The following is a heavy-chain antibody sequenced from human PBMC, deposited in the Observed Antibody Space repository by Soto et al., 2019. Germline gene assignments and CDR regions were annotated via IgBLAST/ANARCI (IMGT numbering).Heavy chain of an antibody. D-gene: IGHD3-22*01. J-gene: IGHJ4*02. CDR3: ARAPYYYDSSGFNQFDY. CDR2: SYYGGST. V-gene: IGHV4-39*07. CDR1: VGSLNGFSDY. Sequence: ETLSLTGTVPVGSLNGFSDYWGWFLQPPWEALDWIGSSYYGGSTNYNPSLKSRVTISVDTSKNQISLKLSSVTAADTAVYYCARAPYYYDSSGFNQFDYWGQGTLVTVSS.